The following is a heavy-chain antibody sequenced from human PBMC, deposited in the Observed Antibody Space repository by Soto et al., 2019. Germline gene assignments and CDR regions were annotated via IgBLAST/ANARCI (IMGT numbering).Heavy chain of an antibody. D-gene: IGHD6-13*01. CDR2: IFYSGST. Sequence: SETLSLTCAVSGGSISSGGYSWSWIRQHPGMGLEWIGYIFYSGSTYYNPSLKSRITISVDTSKNQFSLKLSSVTAADTAVYYCARRYSSAFDIWGQGTMVTVSS. V-gene: IGHV4-31*11. CDR1: GGSISSGGYS. J-gene: IGHJ3*02. CDR3: ARRYSSAFDI.